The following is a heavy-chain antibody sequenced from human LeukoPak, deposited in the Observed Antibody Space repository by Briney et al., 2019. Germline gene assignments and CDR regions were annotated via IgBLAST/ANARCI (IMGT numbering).Heavy chain of an antibody. Sequence: GGSLRLSCAASGFTFSSYSMNWVRQAPGKGLKWVSYISSSSSTIYYADSVKGQFTISRDNAKNSLYLQMNSLRAEDTAVYYCARDLPLTHIFVEMATEYLDYWGQGTLVTVSS. D-gene: IGHD5-24*01. CDR2: ISSSSSTI. V-gene: IGHV3-48*01. CDR3: ARDLPLTHIFVEMATEYLDY. J-gene: IGHJ4*02. CDR1: GFTFSSYS.